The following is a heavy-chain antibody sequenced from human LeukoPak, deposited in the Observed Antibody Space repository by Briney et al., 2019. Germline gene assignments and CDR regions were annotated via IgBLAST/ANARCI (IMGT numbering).Heavy chain of an antibody. J-gene: IGHJ4*02. CDR1: GGTLSSYA. CDR2: IIPIFGTA. V-gene: IGHV1-69*13. CDR3: ARDRYGDDANLFSYYFDY. Sequence: SVTVSCKASGGTLSSYAISWVRQAPGQGLDWMGGIIPIFGTANYAQKFQGRVTITADESTSTAYMELSSLRSEDTAVYYCARDRYGDDANLFSYYFDYWGQGTLVTVSS. D-gene: IGHD4-17*01.